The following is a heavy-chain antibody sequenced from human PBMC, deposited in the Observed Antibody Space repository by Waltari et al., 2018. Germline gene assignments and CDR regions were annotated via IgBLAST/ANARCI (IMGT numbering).Heavy chain of an antibody. Sequence: QVQLQESGPGLVKPSETLSLTCAVSGYSISSGYYWGWIRQPPGKGLEWIGSIYYSGSTYYNPSLKSRVTISVDTSKNQFSLKLSSVTAADTAVYYCASEAYGGSRAFDYWGQGTLVTVSS. V-gene: IGHV4-38-2*01. CDR3: ASEAYGGSRAFDY. J-gene: IGHJ4*02. D-gene: IGHD2-15*01. CDR1: GYSISSGYY. CDR2: IYYSGST.